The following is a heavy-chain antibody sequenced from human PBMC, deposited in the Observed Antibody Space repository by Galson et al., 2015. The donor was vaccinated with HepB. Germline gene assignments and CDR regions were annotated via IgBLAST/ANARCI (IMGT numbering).Heavy chain of an antibody. D-gene: IGHD2-15*01. CDR2: ISHSTLYT. Sequence: SLRLSCAASGFTFSDYYMSWIRQAPGKGLEWVSYISHSTLYTNYADSVKGRITISRDNARNSLYLQLNSLRAEDTAVYYCARHYFGAWPDTPLDYWGQGTLVTVSS. J-gene: IGHJ4*02. CDR3: ARHYFGAWPDTPLDY. V-gene: IGHV3-11*03. CDR1: GFTFSDYY.